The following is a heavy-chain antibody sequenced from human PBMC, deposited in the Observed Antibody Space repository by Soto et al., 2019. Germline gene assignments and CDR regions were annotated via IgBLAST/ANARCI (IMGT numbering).Heavy chain of an antibody. J-gene: IGHJ6*02. Sequence: PSETLSLTCAVYGGSFSGYYWSWIRQPPGKGREWIGEVNHSGSTNYNPSLKSRVTISVDTSKNQFSLKLSSVTAADTAVYYCARGWLGYCSGGSCYSPYYYYYYGMDVWGQGTTVTVSS. D-gene: IGHD2-15*01. V-gene: IGHV4-34*01. CDR3: ARGWLGYCSGGSCYSPYYYYYYGMDV. CDR1: GGSFSGYY. CDR2: VNHSGST.